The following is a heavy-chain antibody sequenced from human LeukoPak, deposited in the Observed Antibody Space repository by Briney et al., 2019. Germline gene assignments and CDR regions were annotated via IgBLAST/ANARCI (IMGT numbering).Heavy chain of an antibody. CDR3: ARGLGYCSSTSCYLDY. J-gene: IGHJ4*02. CDR2: ISSSSSYI. V-gene: IGHV3-21*01. CDR1: GFTFSSYS. D-gene: IGHD2-2*01. Sequence: GGSLRLSCAASGFTFSSYSMNWVCQAPGKGLEWVSSISSSSSYIYYADSVKGRFTISRDNAKNSLYLQMNSLRAEDTAVYYCARGLGYCSSTSCYLDYWGQGTLVTVSS.